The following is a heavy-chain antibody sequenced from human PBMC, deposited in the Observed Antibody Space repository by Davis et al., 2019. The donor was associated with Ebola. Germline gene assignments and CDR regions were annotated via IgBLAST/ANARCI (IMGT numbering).Heavy chain of an antibody. CDR3: GRTLGSREDALDV. Sequence: ASVKVSCKVSGYSLTELSMHWVRQTPGKGLEWLGGFDPEDGKTVSAQNFQGRVTVTADTSTNTVYMDLGSLRSDDTAVYNCGRTLGSREDALDVWGRGTLVTVS. J-gene: IGHJ3*01. CDR2: FDPEDGKT. D-gene: IGHD3-10*01. V-gene: IGHV1-24*01. CDR1: GYSLTELS.